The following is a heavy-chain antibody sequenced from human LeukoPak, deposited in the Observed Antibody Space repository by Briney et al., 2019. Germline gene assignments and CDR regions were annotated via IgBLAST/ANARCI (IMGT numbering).Heavy chain of an antibody. CDR1: GFTFSTYA. CDR2: IWYDGSEQ. V-gene: IGHV3-33*01. Sequence: GGSLRLSGAASGFTFSTYAIHWVRQAPGKGLEWVAVIWYDGSEQYYADSVKGRFIISRDNSKSTSDLQMNSLRAEDTAVYYCAREGDSRWGELSPWGQGTLVTVSA. CDR3: AREGDSRWGELSP. D-gene: IGHD3-16*02. J-gene: IGHJ1*01.